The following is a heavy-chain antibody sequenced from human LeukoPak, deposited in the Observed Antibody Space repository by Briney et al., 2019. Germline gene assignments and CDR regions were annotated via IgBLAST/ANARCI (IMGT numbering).Heavy chain of an antibody. J-gene: IGHJ5*02. CDR3: ARGRGEGRGISMVRGVRAPSYNWFDP. Sequence: SETLSLTCNVSGGSISSSTNYWGWIRQPPGKRLEWIGSFYFSGSTYYNPSLKSRVTISVDTSKNQFSLKLSSVTAADTAVYYCARGRGEGRGISMVRGVRAPSYNWFDPWGHGTLVIVSS. D-gene: IGHD3-10*01. CDR2: FYFSGST. V-gene: IGHV4-39*07. CDR1: GGSISSSTNY.